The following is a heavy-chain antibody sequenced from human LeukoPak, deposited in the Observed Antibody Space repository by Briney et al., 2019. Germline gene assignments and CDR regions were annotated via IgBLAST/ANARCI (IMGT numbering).Heavy chain of an antibody. CDR2: SYYSGST. Sequence: SETLSLTCTVSGGSISSYYWSWIRQPPGKGLEWIGYSYYSGSTNYNPSLKSRVTISVDTSKHQFSLKLSSVTAADTAVYYCARATYYYDSSGYYLDYWGQGTLVTVSS. D-gene: IGHD3-22*01. V-gene: IGHV4-59*08. CDR3: ARATYYYDSSGYYLDY. CDR1: GGSISSYY. J-gene: IGHJ4*02.